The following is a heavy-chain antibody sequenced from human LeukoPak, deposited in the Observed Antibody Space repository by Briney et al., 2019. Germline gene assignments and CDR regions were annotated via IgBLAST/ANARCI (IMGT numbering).Heavy chain of an antibody. CDR1: GFTFSDYY. V-gene: IGHV3-11*01. CDR3: WGSTSSNFDY. D-gene: IGHD2-2*01. CDR2: ISSSGSTI. J-gene: IGHJ4*02. Sequence: GGSLRLSCAASGFTFSDYYMSWIRQAPGKGLEWVSYISSSGSTISYADSVKGRFTISRDNAKNSLYLQMNSLRAEDAAVYYCWGSTSSNFDYWGQGTLVTVSS.